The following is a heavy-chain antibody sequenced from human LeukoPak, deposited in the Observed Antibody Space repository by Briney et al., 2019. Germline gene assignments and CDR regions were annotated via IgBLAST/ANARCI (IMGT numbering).Heavy chain of an antibody. J-gene: IGHJ4*02. CDR1: GFTFSSYA. V-gene: IGHV3-30-3*01. CDR2: ISYDGSNK. CDR3: ARDRFSAPSGRDYYDSSGYFGY. D-gene: IGHD3-22*01. Sequence: QPGGSLRLSCAASGFTFSSYAMHWVRQAPGKGLEWVAVISYDGSNKYYADSVKGRFTISRDNAKNSLYLQMNSLRAEDTAVYYCARDRFSAPSGRDYYDSSGYFGYWGQGTLVTVSS.